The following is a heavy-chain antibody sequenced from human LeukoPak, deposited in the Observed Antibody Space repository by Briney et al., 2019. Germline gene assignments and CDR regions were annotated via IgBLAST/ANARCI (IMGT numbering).Heavy chain of an antibody. CDR1: GGSISSYY. Sequence: SETLSLTCTVSGGSISSYYWSWIRQPPGKGLEWIGYIYYSGSTNYNPSLKSRVTISVDTSKNQFSLKLSPVTAADTAVYYCARGVEYQLLYASYYYYYYMDVWGKGTTVTVSS. D-gene: IGHD2-2*01. CDR2: IYYSGST. J-gene: IGHJ6*03. V-gene: IGHV4-59*01. CDR3: ARGVEYQLLYASYYYYYYMDV.